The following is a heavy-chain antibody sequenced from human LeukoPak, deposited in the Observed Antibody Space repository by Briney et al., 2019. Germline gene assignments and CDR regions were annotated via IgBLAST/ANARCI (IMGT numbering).Heavy chain of an antibody. D-gene: IGHD6-13*01. J-gene: IGHJ6*02. Sequence: GRSLRLSCAASGFTFDDYAMHWVRQAPGKGLEWVSGISWNSGSIGYADSVKGRFTISRDNAKNSLYLQMNSLRAEDTAVYYCARDSSSFNYYYYGMDVWGQGTTVTVSS. CDR3: ARDSSSFNYYYYGMDV. CDR2: ISWNSGSI. V-gene: IGHV3-9*01. CDR1: GFTFDDYA.